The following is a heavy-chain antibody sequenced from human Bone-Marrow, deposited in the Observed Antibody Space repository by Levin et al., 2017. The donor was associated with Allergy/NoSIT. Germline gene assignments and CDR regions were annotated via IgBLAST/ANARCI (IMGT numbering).Heavy chain of an antibody. Sequence: GGSLRLSCAASGFIFSNYAMSWVRQAPGKGLEWVSGISGSGDSTYDGDSVKGRFTISRDNSKNTLYLQMNSLRAEDTAVYYCAKDRDFYGSGSLGNWGQGTLVTVSS. D-gene: IGHD3-10*01. V-gene: IGHV3-23*01. J-gene: IGHJ4*02. CDR2: ISGSGDST. CDR1: GFIFSNYA. CDR3: AKDRDFYGSGSLGN.